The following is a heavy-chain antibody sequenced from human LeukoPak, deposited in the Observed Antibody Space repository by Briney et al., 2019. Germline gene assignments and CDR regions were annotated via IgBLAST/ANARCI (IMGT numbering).Heavy chain of an antibody. V-gene: IGHV3-23*01. CDR3: AKDQLNRFCSGGSCSTTHDY. Sequence: GGSLRLSCAASGFTFSSYAMSWVRQAPGKGLEWVSAISGSGGSTYYADSAKGRFTISRDNSKNTLYLQMNSLRAEDTAVYYCAKDQLNRFCSGGSCSTTHDYWGQGTLVTVSS. J-gene: IGHJ4*02. CDR1: GFTFSSYA. CDR2: ISGSGGST. D-gene: IGHD2-15*01.